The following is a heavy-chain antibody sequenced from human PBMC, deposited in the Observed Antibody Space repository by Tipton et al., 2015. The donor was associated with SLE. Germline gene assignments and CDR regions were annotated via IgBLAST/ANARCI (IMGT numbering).Heavy chain of an antibody. CDR3: ARGGRTVTKNWFDS. V-gene: IGHV4-59*11. CDR2: VHHSGTT. J-gene: IGHJ5*01. CDR1: DGSIGYHY. Sequence: TLSLTCTVSDGSIGYHYWSWIRQSPGKGLEWIGFVHHSGTTVYSPSLKSRATISVDTSKNQFSLKLSSVSAADTALYYCARGGRTVTKNWFDSWGQGTLVTVSS. D-gene: IGHD4-17*01.